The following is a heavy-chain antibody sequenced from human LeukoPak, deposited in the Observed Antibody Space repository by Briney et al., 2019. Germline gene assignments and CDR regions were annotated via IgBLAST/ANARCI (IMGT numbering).Heavy chain of an antibody. CDR1: GFTFSSYA. CDR2: ISGSGGST. CDR3: AKDPTPPTYCGGNCYGY. V-gene: IGHV3-23*01. J-gene: IGHJ4*01. D-gene: IGHD2-21*01. Sequence: GGSLRLSCAASGFTFSSYAMSWVRQAPGKGLEWVSAISGSGGSTYYADSVKGRFTISRDNSKNTLYLQMNSLRAEDTAVYYCAKDPTPPTYCGGNCYGYWGXXXLVTVSS.